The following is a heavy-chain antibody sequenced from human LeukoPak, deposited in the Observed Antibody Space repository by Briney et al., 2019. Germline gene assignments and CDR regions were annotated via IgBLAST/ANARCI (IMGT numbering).Heavy chain of an antibody. V-gene: IGHV4-39*01. CDR3: ARHQITMIVVVGGYYFDY. D-gene: IGHD3-22*01. CDR2: IYYSGST. CDR1: GGSISSSSYY. Sequence: SETLSLTCTVSGGSISSSSYYWGWVRQPPGKGLEWIGSIYYSGSTYYNPSLKSRVTISVDTSKNQFSLKLSSVTAADTAVYYCARHQITMIVVVGGYYFDYWGQGTLVTVSS. J-gene: IGHJ4*02.